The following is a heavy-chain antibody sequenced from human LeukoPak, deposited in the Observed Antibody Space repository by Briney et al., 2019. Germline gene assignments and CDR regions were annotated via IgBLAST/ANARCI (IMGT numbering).Heavy chain of an antibody. CDR1: GLTFSGQW. CDR3: AKDFDVDTAIISYFDC. Sequence: GGSLRLSCAATGLTFSGQWMNWVRQAPGKGLEWVSSISSGSSYIYYADSVKGRFTISRDNSKNTLYLQMNSLRAEDTAVYFCAKDFDVDTAIISYFDCWGQGTLVTVSS. D-gene: IGHD5-18*01. V-gene: IGHV3-21*04. CDR2: ISSGSSYI. J-gene: IGHJ4*02.